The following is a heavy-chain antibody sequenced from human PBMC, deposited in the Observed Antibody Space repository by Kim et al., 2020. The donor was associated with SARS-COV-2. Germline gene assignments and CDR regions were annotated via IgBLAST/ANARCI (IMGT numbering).Heavy chain of an antibody. J-gene: IGHJ4*02. D-gene: IGHD2-2*02. CDR2: INHSGST. CDR1: GGSFSGYY. V-gene: IGHV4-34*01. Sequence: SETLSLTCAVYGGSFSGYYWSWIRQPPGKGLEWIGEINHSGSTNYNPSLKSRVTISVDTSKNQFSLKLSSVTAADTAVYYCRVLVVPAAIRSPGYGDYVHDYWGQGTLVTVSS. CDR3: RVLVVPAAIRSPGYGDYVHDY.